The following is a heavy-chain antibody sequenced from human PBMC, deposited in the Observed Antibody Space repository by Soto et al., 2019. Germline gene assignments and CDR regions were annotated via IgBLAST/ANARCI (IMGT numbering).Heavy chain of an antibody. CDR2: IYTIGIT. CDR3: ARCNYYDTRGSSRWNHYYYGMDV. D-gene: IGHD3-22*01. V-gene: IGHV4-4*07. Sequence: SETLSLACTVSSGSISSYYWGWVGQPAGKGLGWIGRIYTIGITTDNPSLRSRVTMSVDTSKNQFTLKLSSMTAAYTAVYYCARCNYYDTRGSSRWNHYYYGMDVWGQGTTVTVSS. J-gene: IGHJ6*02. CDR1: SGSISSYY.